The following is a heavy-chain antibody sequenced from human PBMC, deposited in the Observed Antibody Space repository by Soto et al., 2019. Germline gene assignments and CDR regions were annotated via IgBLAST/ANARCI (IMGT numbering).Heavy chain of an antibody. J-gene: IGHJ5*02. CDR1: CYTFTSYG. V-gene: IGHV1-18*01. Sequence: SGQVSLKSSCYTFTSYGIRWVRQAPGQGLEWMGWISAYNGNTNYAQKLQGRVTMTTDTSTSTAYMELRSLRSDDTAVYYCARDSTDSSGWYNWFDPWGQGTLVTVSS. D-gene: IGHD6-19*01. CDR3: ARDSTDSSGWYNWFDP. CDR2: ISAYNGNT.